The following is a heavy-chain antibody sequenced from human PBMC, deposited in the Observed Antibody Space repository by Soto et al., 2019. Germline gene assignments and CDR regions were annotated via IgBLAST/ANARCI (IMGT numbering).Heavy chain of an antibody. Sequence: TLSLTCTVSGGSISSGDYYWSWTRQPPGKGLEWIGYIYYSGSTYYNPSLKSRVTISVDTSKNQFSLKLSSVTAADTAVYYCARAGLGGDSSGYYYSPNYYYYYGMDVWGQGTTVTVSS. CDR1: GGSISSGDYY. D-gene: IGHD3-22*01. V-gene: IGHV4-30-4*01. CDR3: ARAGLGGDSSGYYYSPNYYYYYGMDV. CDR2: IYYSGST. J-gene: IGHJ6*02.